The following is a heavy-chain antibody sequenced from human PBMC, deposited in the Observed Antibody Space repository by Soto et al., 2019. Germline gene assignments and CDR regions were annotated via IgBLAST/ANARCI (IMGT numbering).Heavy chain of an antibody. J-gene: IGHJ4*02. V-gene: IGHV3-23*01. CDR3: AKVYWTITGTKYDYFEY. Sequence: GGSLRLSCASSVFTFSTYAMSWVRHSPGKWLEWVSVISASGDITYSADSVKGRFTISRDNSKNTLYLQMNSLRAEDTAVYYCAKVYWTITGTKYDYFEYLGQGSLVIVSS. CDR2: ISASGDIT. CDR1: VFTFSTYA. D-gene: IGHD1-7*01.